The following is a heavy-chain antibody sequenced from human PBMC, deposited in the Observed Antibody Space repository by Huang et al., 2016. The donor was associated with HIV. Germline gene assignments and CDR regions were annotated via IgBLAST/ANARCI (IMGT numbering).Heavy chain of an antibody. CDR1: GGSFTGNY. J-gene: IGHJ6*02. CDR3: ARQWTILEWLLGLDV. Sequence: QMQLQQRGAGLLKPSETLSLTCGVSGGSFTGNYLTWIRQAPGQGLEWIGEVNDSGATNYNPSLNGRVTVSLDKSNGELSLNLRSVTAADTAVYYCARQWTILEWLLGLDVWGQGTTVIVSS. D-gene: IGHD3-3*01. V-gene: IGHV4-34*02. CDR2: VNDSGAT.